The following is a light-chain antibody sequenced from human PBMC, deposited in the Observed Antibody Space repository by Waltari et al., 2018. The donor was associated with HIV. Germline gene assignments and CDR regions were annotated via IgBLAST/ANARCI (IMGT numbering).Light chain of an antibody. V-gene: IGKV3-11*01. J-gene: IGKJ5*01. CDR3: QQRSNWPPIT. CDR1: QSVSSY. Sequence: EIVLTQSPATLSLSPGERATLSCRASQSVSSYLAWYQQKLGQAPRLLIYDASNRVTGIPARFSGSGSGTDFTLTISSLEPEDFAVYYCQQRSNWPPITFGQGTRLEIK. CDR2: DAS.